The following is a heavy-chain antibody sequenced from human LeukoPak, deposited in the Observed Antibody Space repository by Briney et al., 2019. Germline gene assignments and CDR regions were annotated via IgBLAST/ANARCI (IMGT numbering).Heavy chain of an antibody. CDR2: ITSKAYGGTP. CDR3: TRDFDRGSSNY. D-gene: IGHD5-12*01. Sequence: GGSLRLSCTGSGFTFGDYAMSWFRQAPGEGLEWVGFITSKAYGGTPQYAASVKGRFTISRDDSKSIAYLQMNSLETEDTAVYYCTRDFDRGSSNYWGQGTLVTVSS. CDR1: GFTFGDYA. J-gene: IGHJ4*02. V-gene: IGHV3-49*03.